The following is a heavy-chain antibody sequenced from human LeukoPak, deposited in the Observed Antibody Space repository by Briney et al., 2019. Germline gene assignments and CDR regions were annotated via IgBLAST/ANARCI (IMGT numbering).Heavy chain of an antibody. CDR3: AKGILPYVVTAINGMDV. J-gene: IGHJ6*02. V-gene: IGHV3-30*18. CDR1: GFTFSSYG. CDR2: ISYDGSNK. D-gene: IGHD2-21*02. Sequence: PGGSLRLSCAASGFTFSSYGMHWVRQAPGKGLEWVAVISYDGSNKYYADSVKGRFTISRDNSKNTLYLQMNSLRAEDTAVYYCAKGILPYVVTAINGMDVWGQGTTVTVSS.